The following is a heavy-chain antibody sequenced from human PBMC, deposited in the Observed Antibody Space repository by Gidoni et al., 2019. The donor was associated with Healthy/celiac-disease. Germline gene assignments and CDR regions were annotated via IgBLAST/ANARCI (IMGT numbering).Heavy chain of an antibody. D-gene: IGHD5-12*01. CDR1: VGSISSYY. Sequence: QVQLQESGPGLVKPSETLSLTCPVSVGSISSYYWSWIRQPPGKGLEWIGYIYYSGSTNYNPSLKSRVTISVDTSKNQFSLKLSSVTAADTAVYYCAREGSGSEGFDYWGQGTLVTVSS. CDR3: AREGSGSEGFDY. V-gene: IGHV4-59*12. J-gene: IGHJ4*02. CDR2: IYYSGST.